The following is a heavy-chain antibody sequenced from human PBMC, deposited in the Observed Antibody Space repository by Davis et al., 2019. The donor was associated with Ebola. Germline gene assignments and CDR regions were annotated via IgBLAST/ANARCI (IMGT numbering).Heavy chain of an antibody. CDR2: ISSSSSTI. Sequence: GGSLRLSCAASGFTFSSYSMNWVRQAPGKGLEWVSYISSSSSTIYYADSVKGRFTISRDNAKNSLYLQMNSLRAEDTALYYCAKVGIAGEFDYWGQGTLVTVSS. J-gene: IGHJ4*02. CDR3: AKVGIAGEFDY. V-gene: IGHV3-48*01. CDR1: GFTFSSYS. D-gene: IGHD6-13*01.